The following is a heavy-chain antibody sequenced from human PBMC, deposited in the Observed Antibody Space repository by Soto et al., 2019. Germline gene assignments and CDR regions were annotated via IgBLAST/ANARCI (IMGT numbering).Heavy chain of an antibody. V-gene: IGHV3-23*01. CDR1: GFTFSSYA. J-gene: IGHJ4*02. CDR2: ISGSGGST. Sequence: PGGSLRLSCAASGFTFSSYAMSWVRQAPGKGLEWVSAISGSGGSTYYADSVKGRFTMSRDNSMNTLYLQMNTLRAEDTAIYYCAKVSSSWYAGFFDLWGQGTLVTVSS. CDR3: AKVSSSWYAGFFDL. D-gene: IGHD6-13*01.